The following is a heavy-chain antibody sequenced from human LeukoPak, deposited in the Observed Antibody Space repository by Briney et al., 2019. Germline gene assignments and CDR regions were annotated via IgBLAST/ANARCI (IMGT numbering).Heavy chain of an antibody. V-gene: IGHV6-1*01. Sequence: SQTLSLTCAISGDSVSSNNAVWNWIRQSPSRGPEWLGKTYYRSKWNYDYAVSMKSRITINPDTSKNHFSLQLSSVTPEDTAVYYCARSVNSGCLDCWGQGVLVTVSS. CDR3: ARSVNSGCLDC. J-gene: IGHJ4*02. CDR1: GDSVSSNNAV. CDR2: TYYRSKWNY. D-gene: IGHD3-10*01.